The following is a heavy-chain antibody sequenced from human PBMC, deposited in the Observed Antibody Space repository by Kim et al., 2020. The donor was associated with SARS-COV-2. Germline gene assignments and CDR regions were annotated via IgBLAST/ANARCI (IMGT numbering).Heavy chain of an antibody. D-gene: IGHD3-3*01. CDR3: VRAVGVSGTGGYYFDF. Sequence: GGSLRLSCVGSGFTFEDYVMTWVRQVPGKGLEWVSRIDWAGGTSTYVESVKGRFTISRDNAKNSLFLQMNNLRAEDTALYHCVRAVGVSGTGGYYFDFWGQGTLVTVSS. J-gene: IGHJ4*02. CDR1: GFTFEDYV. CDR2: IDWAGGTS. V-gene: IGHV3-20*01.